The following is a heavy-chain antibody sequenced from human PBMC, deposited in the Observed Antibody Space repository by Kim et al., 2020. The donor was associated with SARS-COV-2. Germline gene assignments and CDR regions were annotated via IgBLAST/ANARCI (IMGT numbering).Heavy chain of an antibody. CDR1: GFTFSSYA. J-gene: IGHJ4*02. D-gene: IGHD3-10*01. V-gene: IGHV3-30*18. CDR3: AKDLYFSGLWFGAVDY. CDR2: ISYDGSNK. Sequence: GGSLRLSCAASGFTFSSYAMHWVRQAPGKGLEWVAVISYDGSNKYYADSVKGRFTISRDNSKNTLYLQMNSLRAEDTAVYYCAKDLYFSGLWFGAVDYWGQGTLVTVSS.